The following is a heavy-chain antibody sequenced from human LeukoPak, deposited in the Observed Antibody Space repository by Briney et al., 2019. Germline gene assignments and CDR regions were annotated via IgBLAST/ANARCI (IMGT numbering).Heavy chain of an antibody. J-gene: IGHJ4*02. CDR2: IYHSGST. V-gene: IGHV4-4*02. CDR1: GGSISSSNW. Sequence: PSETLSLTCAVSGGSISSSNWWSWVRQPPGKGLEWIGEIYHSGSTNYNPSLKSRVTTSVDKSKNQFSLKLSSVTAADTAVYYCARVGYYYDSSGYYLFDYWGQGTLVTVSS. CDR3: ARVGYYYDSSGYYLFDY. D-gene: IGHD3-22*01.